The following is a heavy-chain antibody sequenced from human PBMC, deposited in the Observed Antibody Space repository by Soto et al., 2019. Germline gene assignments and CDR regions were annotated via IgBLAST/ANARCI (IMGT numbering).Heavy chain of an antibody. D-gene: IGHD3-10*01. CDR2: ISGSGGST. Sequence: GGSLRLSCAASGFTFSSYAMSWVRQAPGKGLEWVSAISGSGGSTYYADSVKGRFTISRDNSKNTLYLQMNSLRAEDTAVYYCAKDIPMVRGVAVFDAFDIWGQGTMVTVSS. V-gene: IGHV3-23*01. J-gene: IGHJ3*02. CDR3: AKDIPMVRGVAVFDAFDI. CDR1: GFTFSSYA.